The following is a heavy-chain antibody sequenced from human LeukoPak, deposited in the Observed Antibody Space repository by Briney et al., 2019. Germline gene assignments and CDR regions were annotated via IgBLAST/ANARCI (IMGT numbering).Heavy chain of an antibody. CDR2: ITGRGNTI. CDR1: GFVFNSYE. D-gene: IGHD5-24*01. Sequence: PGGSLRLSCVASGFVFNSYEMSWVRQAPGKGLEWLSYITGRGNTIYYADSVRGRFTISRDNAKLSLYLQMNPLRAEDTAIYYCARSLGPTKPFDFWGKGTPVTVSS. J-gene: IGHJ4*02. CDR3: ARSLGPTKPFDF. V-gene: IGHV3-48*03.